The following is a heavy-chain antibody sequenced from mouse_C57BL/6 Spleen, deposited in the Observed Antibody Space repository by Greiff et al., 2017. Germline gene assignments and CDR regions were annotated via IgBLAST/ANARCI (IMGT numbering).Heavy chain of an antibody. J-gene: IGHJ2*01. D-gene: IGHD2-4*01. CDR2: IDPSDSET. Sequence: VKLQQPGAELVRPGSSVKLSCKASGYTFTSYWMHWVKQRPIQGLEWIGNIDPSDSETHYNQKFKDKATLTVDKSSSTAYMQLSSLTSEDSAVYYCARSYDYAYFDYWGQGTTLTVSS. CDR3: ARSYDYAYFDY. V-gene: IGHV1-52*01. CDR1: GYTFTSYW.